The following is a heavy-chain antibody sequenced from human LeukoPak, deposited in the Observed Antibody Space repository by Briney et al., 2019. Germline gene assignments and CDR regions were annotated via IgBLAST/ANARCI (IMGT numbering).Heavy chain of an antibody. J-gene: IGHJ5*02. D-gene: IGHD3-22*01. CDR1: GFSFSNYV. CDR3: ARAQSATLSYYFDL. V-gene: IGHV3-33*01. CDR2: TWSDGSDK. Sequence: PGKSLRLSCAASGFSFSNYVIQWVRQAPGKGLEWVAVTWSDGSDKYYADSVKGRFCISRDNSKNTLYLQMNSLRAEDTALYFCARAQSATLSYYFDLWGQGTLVTVSS.